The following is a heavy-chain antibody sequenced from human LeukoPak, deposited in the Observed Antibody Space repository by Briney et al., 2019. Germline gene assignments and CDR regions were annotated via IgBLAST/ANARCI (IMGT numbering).Heavy chain of an antibody. Sequence: SETLSLTCTVSGGSISSYYWSWIRQPPGKGLEWIGSIYHSGNTYYNPSLKSRVTISVDTSKNQFSLELSSVTAADTAVYYCARAGYGDSDFDYWGQGTLVTVSS. CDR3: ARAGYGDSDFDY. CDR1: GGSISSYY. V-gene: IGHV4-38-2*02. D-gene: IGHD4-17*01. J-gene: IGHJ4*02. CDR2: IYHSGNT.